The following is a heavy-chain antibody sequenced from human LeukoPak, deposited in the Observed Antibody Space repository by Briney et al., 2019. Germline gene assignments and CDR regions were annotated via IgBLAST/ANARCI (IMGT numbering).Heavy chain of an antibody. CDR3: ARGLEWELSRGRFDI. CDR2: INWNGGMT. D-gene: IGHD1-26*01. J-gene: IGHJ3*02. Sequence: GGSLRLSCAASGFTFDDYGMSWVRQGPGKGLEWVSGINWNGGMTAYADSVKGRFTISRDNAKNSLYLQMNSLRAEDTALYHCARGLEWELSRGRFDIWGQGTMVTVSS. CDR1: GFTFDDYG. V-gene: IGHV3-20*01.